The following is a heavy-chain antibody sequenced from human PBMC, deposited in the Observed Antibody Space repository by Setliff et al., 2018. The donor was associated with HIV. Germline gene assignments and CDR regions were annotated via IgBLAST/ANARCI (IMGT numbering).Heavy chain of an antibody. CDR3: AREGKFRYYYYMDV. Sequence: ASVKVSCKASGYTFTSYVMHWVRQAPGQRLEWMGWISAGNGNTKYSQKFQGRVTFTRDTSASTAYMELSSLRSEDTAVYYCAREGKFRYYYYMDVWGKGTTVTVSS. CDR2: ISAGNGNT. CDR1: GYTFTSYV. V-gene: IGHV1-3*01. D-gene: IGHD3-10*01. J-gene: IGHJ6*03.